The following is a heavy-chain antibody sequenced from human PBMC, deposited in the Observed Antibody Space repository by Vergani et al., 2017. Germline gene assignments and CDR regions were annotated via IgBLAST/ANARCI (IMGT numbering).Heavy chain of an antibody. CDR2: ISAYNGNT. CDR1: GYTFTSYG. CDR3: ARDPDIVVVPAAPYYYYYYGMDV. V-gene: IGHV1-18*04. J-gene: IGHJ6*02. D-gene: IGHD2-2*01. Sequence: QVQLVQSGAAVKTPGASVKVSCTASGYTFTSYGISWVRQAPGQGLEWMGWISAYNGNTNYAQKLQGRVTMTTDTSTSTAYMELRSLRSDDTAVYYCARDPDIVVVPAAPYYYYYYGMDVWGQGP.